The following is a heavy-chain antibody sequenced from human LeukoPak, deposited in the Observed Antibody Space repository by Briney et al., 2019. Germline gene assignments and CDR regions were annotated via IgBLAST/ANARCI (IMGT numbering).Heavy chain of an antibody. V-gene: IGHV3-66*01. CDR2: IYSGGNP. CDR1: GFTFSSNY. D-gene: IGHD3-10*01. J-gene: IGHJ4*02. Sequence: GGSLRLSCAVSGFTFSSNYMSWVRQAPGKGLEWVSIIYSGGNPYYSDSVKGRFTISRDISKNTVYLQMNSLRPEETAVYYCARDLNTVVRGGNSPNFFDYWGQGTLVTVSS. CDR3: ARDLNTVVRGGNSPNFFDY.